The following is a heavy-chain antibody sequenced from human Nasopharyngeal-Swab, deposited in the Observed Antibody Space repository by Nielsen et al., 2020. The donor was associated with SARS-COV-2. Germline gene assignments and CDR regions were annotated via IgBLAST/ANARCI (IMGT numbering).Heavy chain of an antibody. Sequence: SETLSLTCTVSGGSISSYYWSWIRQPPGKGLEWIGYIYYSGSTNYNPSLKSRFTISVDTSKNQFSLKLSSVTAADTAVYYCARFTSVGDAFDIWGQGTMVTVSS. V-gene: IGHV4-59*01. J-gene: IGHJ3*02. CDR1: GGSISSYY. CDR3: ARFTSVGDAFDI. D-gene: IGHD6-6*01. CDR2: IYYSGST.